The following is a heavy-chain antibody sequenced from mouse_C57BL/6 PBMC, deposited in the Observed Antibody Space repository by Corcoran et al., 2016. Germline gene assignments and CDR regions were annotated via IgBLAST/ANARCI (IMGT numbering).Heavy chain of an antibody. CDR2: INPNNGCT. D-gene: IGHD2-4*01. CDR3: ARSPSYEYDRVYYAMDY. V-gene: IGHV1-22*01. Sequence: EVQLQQSGPELVKPGASVKMSCKASGYTFTDYNMHWVKQSHGKSLEWIGYINPNNGCTSYKQKFKGKATLTVNKSSSTAYMELRSLSSEDSAVDYCARSPSYEYDRVYYAMDYWGQGTSVTVSS. CDR1: GYTFTDYN. J-gene: IGHJ4*01.